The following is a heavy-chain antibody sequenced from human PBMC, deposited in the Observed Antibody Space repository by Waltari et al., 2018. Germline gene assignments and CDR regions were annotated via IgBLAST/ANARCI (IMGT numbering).Heavy chain of an antibody. CDR1: GYTFTGYY. V-gene: IGHV1-2*06. CDR2: INPNSGGT. J-gene: IGHJ4*02. CDR3: CTVTTLDY. D-gene: IGHD4-17*01. Sequence: VQLVESGGGLVQPGGSLRLSCAASGYTFTGYYMHWVRQAPGQGLEWMGRINPNSGGTNYAQKFQGRVTMTRDTSISTAYMELSRLRSDDTAVYYCCTVTTLDYWGQGTLVTVSS.